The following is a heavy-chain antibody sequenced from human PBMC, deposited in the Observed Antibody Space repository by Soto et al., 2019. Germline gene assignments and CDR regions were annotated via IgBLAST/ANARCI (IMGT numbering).Heavy chain of an antibody. CDR3: ARELRPNGDSDWFDP. D-gene: IGHD4-17*01. CDR1: GASMNSYH. Sequence: SETLSLTCTVSGASMNSYHWSWIRQPAGKGLEWIGHIHSSGSTNYNPSLKSRVTMSVDTSKNQFSLRLMSLTAADTAVYYCARELRPNGDSDWFDPWGQGTLVTVSS. V-gene: IGHV4-4*07. CDR2: IHSSGST. J-gene: IGHJ5*02.